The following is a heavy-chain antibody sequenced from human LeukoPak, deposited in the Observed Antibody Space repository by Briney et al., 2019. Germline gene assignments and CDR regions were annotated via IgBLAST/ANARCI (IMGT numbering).Heavy chain of an antibody. CDR1: GFTFSTYG. CDR2: IWYDGGNK. V-gene: IGHV3-33*01. D-gene: IGHD2-21*02. J-gene: IGHJ4*02. CDR3: ARGDCSGDCYHPLYY. Sequence: GGSLRLSCAASGFTFSTYGMHWVRQAPGKGLEWVAVIWYDGGNKYYADSVKGRFIISRDNSENTVYLQMNGLRAEDTAVYYCARGDCSGDCYHPLYYWGQGSLVTVSS.